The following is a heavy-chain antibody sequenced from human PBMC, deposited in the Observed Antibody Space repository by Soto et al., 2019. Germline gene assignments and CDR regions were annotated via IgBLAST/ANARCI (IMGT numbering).Heavy chain of an antibody. J-gene: IGHJ6*03. Sequence: GGSLRLSCAASGFTFSSYGMHWVRQAPGKGLEWVAVIWYDGSNKYYADSVKGRFTISRDNSKNTLYLQMNSLRAEDTAVYYCAREVAPSHDYGDYERVGELVGYYMDVWGKGTTVTVSS. D-gene: IGHD4-17*01. V-gene: IGHV3-33*01. CDR3: AREVAPSHDYGDYERVGELVGYYMDV. CDR1: GFTFSSYG. CDR2: IWYDGSNK.